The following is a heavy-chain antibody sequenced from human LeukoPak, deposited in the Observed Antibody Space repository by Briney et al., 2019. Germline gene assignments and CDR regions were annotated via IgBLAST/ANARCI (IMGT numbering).Heavy chain of an antibody. V-gene: IGHV1-18*01. CDR3: ARDRSRDSSGYYFDWFDP. CDR1: GYTFTSYG. J-gene: IGHJ5*02. Sequence: ASVKVSCKASGYTFTSYGISWVRQAPGQGLEWMGWISAYNGNTNYAQKLQGRVTMTTDTSTSTAYMELRRLRSDDTAVYYCARDRSRDSSGYYFDWFDPWGQGTLVTVSS. CDR2: ISAYNGNT. D-gene: IGHD3-22*01.